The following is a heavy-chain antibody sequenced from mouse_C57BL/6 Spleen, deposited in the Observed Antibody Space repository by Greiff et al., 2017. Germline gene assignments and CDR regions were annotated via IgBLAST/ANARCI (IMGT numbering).Heavy chain of an antibody. CDR1: GYTFTSYW. CDR3: AISDGSTFAY. V-gene: IGHV1-52*01. D-gene: IGHD1-1*01. J-gene: IGHJ3*01. CDR2: IDPSDSET. Sequence: QVQLQQSGAELVRPGSSVKLSCKASGYTFTSYWMHWVKQRPIQGLEWIGNIDPSDSETHYNQKFKDKATLTVDKSSSTSYMQLSSLTSEDSSVYYCAISDGSTFAYWGQGTLVTVSA.